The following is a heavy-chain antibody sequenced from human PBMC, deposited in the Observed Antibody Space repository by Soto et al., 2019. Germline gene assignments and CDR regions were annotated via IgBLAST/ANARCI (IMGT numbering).Heavy chain of an antibody. Sequence: QVQLVQSGAEVKKPGSSVKVSCKASGGTFDSYAISWVRQAPGQGLEWMGGVIPMFLKPNYAKKFKDRVTITAVKSTNTVYMEMISLMSDDTAVYYCVRGGGGMANPPPYLYWGQGTQVIVSS. D-gene: IGHD3-16*01. CDR2: VIPMFLKP. CDR1: GGTFDSYA. CDR3: VRGGGGMANPPPYLY. V-gene: IGHV1-69*06. J-gene: IGHJ4*02.